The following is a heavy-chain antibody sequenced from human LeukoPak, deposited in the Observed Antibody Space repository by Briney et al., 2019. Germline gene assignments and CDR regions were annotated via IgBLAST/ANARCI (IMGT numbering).Heavy chain of an antibody. V-gene: IGHV4-34*01. CDR2: INHSGST. Sequence: SETLSLTCAVYGGSFSGYYWSWIRQPPGKGLEWIGEINHSGSTNYNPSLKSRVTISVDTSRNQFSLKLNSVTAADTAVYYCAKSNGYGLVDIWGQGTLVTVSS. CDR3: AKSNGYGLVDI. J-gene: IGHJ4*02. CDR1: GGSFSGYY. D-gene: IGHD3-10*01.